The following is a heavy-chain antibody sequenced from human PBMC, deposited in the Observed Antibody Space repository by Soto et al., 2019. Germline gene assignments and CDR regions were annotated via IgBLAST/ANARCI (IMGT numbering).Heavy chain of an antibody. D-gene: IGHD1-7*01. Sequence: GESLKISCKGSGYNFVRYWIVWVRQMPGKGLEWMGIIYPNDSKTKYSPSFQGQVTMSVDMSISTAYLQWSSLKASDTAMYFCARGNVANFFDTWGQGTLVTVSS. CDR1: GYNFVRYW. V-gene: IGHV5-51*01. CDR3: ARGNVANFFDT. J-gene: IGHJ5*02. CDR2: IYPNDSKT.